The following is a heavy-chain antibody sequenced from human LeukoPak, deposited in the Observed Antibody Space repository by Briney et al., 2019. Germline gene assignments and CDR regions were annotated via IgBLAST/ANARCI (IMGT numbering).Heavy chain of an antibody. D-gene: IGHD3-10*01. V-gene: IGHV3-23*01. CDR2: ISGSGTNT. CDR1: GFTFSSYG. J-gene: IGHJ6*02. Sequence: GGSLRLSCAASGFTFSSYGMTWVRQAPGKGLEWVSVISGSGTNTYYADSVKGRFTISRDKSKSTMFLQMNSLRAEDTAVYYCAKDRGWVRGGGTQYYYGMDVWGQGTTVTVSS. CDR3: AKDRGWVRGGGTQYYYGMDV.